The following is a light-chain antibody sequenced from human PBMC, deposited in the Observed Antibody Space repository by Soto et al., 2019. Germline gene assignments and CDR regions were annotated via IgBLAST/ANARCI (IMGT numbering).Light chain of an antibody. J-gene: IGKJ2*01. CDR2: ATS. Sequence: DIQMTQSPSSVSASVGDRVTITCRATQVISSWLSWYQQKPGKAPKLLIYATSNLQSGVPSRFSVSRSGTELPLTITSLQHEDFATYYGQQANSFPYTFGQGTKLEIK. CDR3: QQANSFPYT. V-gene: IGKV1-12*02. CDR1: QVISSW.